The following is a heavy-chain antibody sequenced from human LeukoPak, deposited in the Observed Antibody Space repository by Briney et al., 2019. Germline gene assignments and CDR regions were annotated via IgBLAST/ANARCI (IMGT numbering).Heavy chain of an antibody. J-gene: IGHJ4*02. D-gene: IGHD3-22*01. CDR3: ARELLAGYSSGLLN. V-gene: IGHV3-66*02. Sequence: PGGSLRLSCAASGFTVSSNYMSWVRQAPGKGLEWGSVIYSGGSTYYADSVKGRFTISRDNSKNTLYLQMNSLRAEDTAVYYCARELLAGYSSGLLNWGQGTLVTVSS. CDR1: GFTVSSNY. CDR2: IYSGGST.